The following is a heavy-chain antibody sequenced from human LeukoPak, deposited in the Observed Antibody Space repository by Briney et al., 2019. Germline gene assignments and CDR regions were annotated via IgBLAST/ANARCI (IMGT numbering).Heavy chain of an antibody. Sequence: SETLSLTCTVSSASVTTHYWAWIRQPPGKGLGWIGFVSKTGNTNYNPSLKSRATISADTSKNIFSLKLRTLTAADTAVYFCARRGAPSKLYYFDSWGPGTLVIVSS. CDR1: SASVTTHY. CDR3: ARRGAPSKLYYFDS. V-gene: IGHV4-59*08. J-gene: IGHJ4*02. CDR2: VSKTGNT. D-gene: IGHD1-26*01.